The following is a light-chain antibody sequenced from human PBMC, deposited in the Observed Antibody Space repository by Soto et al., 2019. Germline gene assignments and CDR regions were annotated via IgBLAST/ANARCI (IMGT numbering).Light chain of an antibody. J-gene: IGLJ3*02. CDR2: KNN. CDR1: SSNVGSNY. Sequence: QTVVTQPPSASGTPGQRVTISCSGSSSNVGSNYVYWYQQLPGTAPKVLIYKNNQRPSGVPARFSGSKSGTSASLAISGLRSEDEADYYCAAWEDSLSGWVFGGGTKLTVL. V-gene: IGLV1-47*01. CDR3: AAWEDSLSGWV.